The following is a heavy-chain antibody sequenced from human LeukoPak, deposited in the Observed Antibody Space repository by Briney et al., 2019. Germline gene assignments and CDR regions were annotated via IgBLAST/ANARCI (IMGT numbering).Heavy chain of an antibody. V-gene: IGHV3-20*04. CDR1: GFTFDGYG. D-gene: IGHD6-13*01. CDR2: INWNGGST. Sequence: PRGSLRLSCAASGFTFDGYGMSWVRQAPGKGLEWVSGINWNGGSTGYADSVKGRFTISRDNAKNSLYLQMNSLRAEDTAVYYCARGFGSSWYIVYWGQGTLVTVSS. J-gene: IGHJ4*02. CDR3: ARGFGSSWYIVY.